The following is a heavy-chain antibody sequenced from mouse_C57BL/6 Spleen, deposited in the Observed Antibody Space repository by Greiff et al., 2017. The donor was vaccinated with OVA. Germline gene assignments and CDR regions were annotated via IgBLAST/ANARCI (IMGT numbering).Heavy chain of an antibody. V-gene: IGHV1-55*01. Sequence: VQLQQPGAELVKPGASVKMSCKASGYTFTSYWITWVKQRPGQGLEWIGDIYPGSGSTNYNEKFKSKATLTVDTSSSTAYMQLSSLTSEDSAVYYCARSGYGSSYWFAYWGQGTLVTVSA. CDR1: GYTFTSYW. CDR2: IYPGSGST. D-gene: IGHD1-1*01. CDR3: ARSGYGSSYWFAY. J-gene: IGHJ3*01.